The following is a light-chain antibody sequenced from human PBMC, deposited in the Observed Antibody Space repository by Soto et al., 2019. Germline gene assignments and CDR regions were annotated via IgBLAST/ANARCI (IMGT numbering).Light chain of an antibody. CDR1: SSDIGGYNF. CDR2: EVS. Sequence: QSVLTQPASVSGSPGQSITISCTGTSSDIGGYNFVSWYHQHSGKAPKLMIYEVSNRPSGVSDRFSGSKSGNTASLTISGLQAEDEADYYCSSFRSGTTLFGTGTKVTVL. V-gene: IGLV2-14*01. J-gene: IGLJ1*01. CDR3: SSFRSGTTL.